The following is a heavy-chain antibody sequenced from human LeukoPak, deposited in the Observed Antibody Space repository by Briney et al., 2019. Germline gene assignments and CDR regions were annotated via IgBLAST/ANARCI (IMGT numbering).Heavy chain of an antibody. CDR3: ASSGYYYGKGDY. D-gene: IGHD3-22*01. V-gene: IGHV4-34*01. J-gene: IGHJ4*02. CDR1: GGSFSGYY. Sequence: SETLSLTCAVYGGSFSGYYCSWIRQPPGKGLEWIGEINHSGSTNYNPSLKSRVTISVDTSKNQFSLKLSSVTAADTAVYYCASSGYYYGKGDYWGQGTLVTVSS. CDR2: INHSGST.